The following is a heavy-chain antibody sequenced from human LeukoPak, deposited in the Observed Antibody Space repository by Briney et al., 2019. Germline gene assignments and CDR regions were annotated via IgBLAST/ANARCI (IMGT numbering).Heavy chain of an antibody. CDR2: MNPNSGNT. CDR1: GYTFTSYD. CDR3: ARGIRSIFGVVTDHY. Sequence: ASVKVSCKASGYTFTSYDINWVRQATGQGLEWMGWMNPNSGNTGYAQKFQGRVTMTRNTSISTAYMELSSLRSEDTAVYYCARGIRSIFGVVTDHYWGQGTLATVSS. V-gene: IGHV1-8*01. D-gene: IGHD3-3*01. J-gene: IGHJ4*02.